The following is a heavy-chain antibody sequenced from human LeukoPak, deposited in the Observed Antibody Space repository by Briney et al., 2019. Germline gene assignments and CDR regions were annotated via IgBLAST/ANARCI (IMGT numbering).Heavy chain of an antibody. CDR1: GYSFTSYW. CDR3: ARRAAGYDILTGSDY. J-gene: IGHJ4*02. D-gene: IGHD3-9*01. V-gene: IGHV5-51*03. CDR2: IYPGDSDT. Sequence: GESLKISCKGSGYSFTSYWIGWVRQMPGKGLEWMGIIYPGDSDTRYSPSFQGQVTFSADKSISTAYLQWSSLKASDTAMYYCARRAAGYDILTGSDYWGQGTLVTVSS.